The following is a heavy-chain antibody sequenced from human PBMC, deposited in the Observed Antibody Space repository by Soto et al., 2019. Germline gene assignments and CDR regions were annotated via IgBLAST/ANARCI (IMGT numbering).Heavy chain of an antibody. Sequence: EVQVVESGGGLVKPGGSLRLSCAASGFTFSSYSMNWVRQAPGKGLEWVSSISSSSSYIYYADSVKGRFTISRDNAKNSLYLQMNSLRAEDTAVYYCARDHGLSSYAFDIWGQGTMVTVSS. CDR3: ARDHGLSSYAFDI. V-gene: IGHV3-21*01. CDR1: GFTFSSYS. J-gene: IGHJ3*02. CDR2: ISSSSSYI. D-gene: IGHD2-15*01.